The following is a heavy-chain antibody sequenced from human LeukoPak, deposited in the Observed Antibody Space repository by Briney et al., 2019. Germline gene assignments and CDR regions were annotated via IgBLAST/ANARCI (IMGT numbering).Heavy chain of an antibody. CDR2: FNYNGAIT. J-gene: IGHJ4*02. V-gene: IGHV3-20*04. D-gene: IGHD3-3*02. CDR3: ARDRLGPSFSVSHFDL. Sequence: GGSLRLSCATSGFTFVDYGLSWVRRAPGTGLEWLCAFNYNGAITDYADSVKGRFTISRDNAKNSLYLRMDSLRAEDTALYYCARDRLGPSFSVSHFDLWGQGTLVTVSS. CDR1: GFTFVDYG.